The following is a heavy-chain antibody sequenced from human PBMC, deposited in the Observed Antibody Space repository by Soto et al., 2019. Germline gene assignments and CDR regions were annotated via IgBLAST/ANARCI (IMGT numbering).Heavy chain of an antibody. CDR2: IYYSGST. Sequence: PSETLSLTCTVSGESITTSGHYWGWIRQPPGERPEWIGSIYYSGSTYYNPSLKSRVTISVDTSKNQFSLKLSSVTAADTAVYYCARFGAGATTIAAAGIDNFDYWGQGTLVTVSS. V-gene: IGHV4-39*07. J-gene: IGHJ4*02. CDR3: ARFGAGATTIAAAGIDNFDY. CDR1: GESITTSGHY. D-gene: IGHD6-13*01.